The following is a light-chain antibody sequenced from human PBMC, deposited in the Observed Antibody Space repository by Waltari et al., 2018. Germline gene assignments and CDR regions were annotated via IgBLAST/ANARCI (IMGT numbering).Light chain of an antibody. CDR2: AAS. Sequence: DIQMTQSPSSVSASVGDRVTITCRASQNIRNYLNWYQQKPGEAPKLLIYAASTLQSAVPSRCSGSGSGTDFSLTISVLRPEDFAIYYCQQTYSTPPTVGQGTKMEIK. CDR3: QQTYSTPPT. CDR1: QNIRNY. J-gene: IGKJ2*01. V-gene: IGKV1-39*01.